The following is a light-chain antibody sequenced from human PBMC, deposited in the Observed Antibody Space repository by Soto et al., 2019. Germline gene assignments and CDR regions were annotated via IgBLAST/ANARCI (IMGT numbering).Light chain of an antibody. V-gene: IGKV1-27*01. CDR1: QAIGNY. Sequence: DIQVAQFPSSLSASVGDRVTITCRASQAIGNYLDWYQQKPGKVPKLLIYAASTLQSGVPSRFSGSRSGTDFTLTVSSLQPEDVATYYCQKYNGVPLSFGPGTKVEIK. J-gene: IGKJ3*01. CDR3: QKYNGVPLS. CDR2: AAS.